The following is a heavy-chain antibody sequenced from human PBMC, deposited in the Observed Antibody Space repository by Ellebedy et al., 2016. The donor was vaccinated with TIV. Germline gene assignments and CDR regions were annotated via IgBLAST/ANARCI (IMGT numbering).Heavy chain of an antibody. Sequence: GESLKISXAASGFIFSDFYMSWIRQAPGKGLEWISHISSTSSGSFIHYADSVRGRFTISRDNAKNSLYLQMNSLRAEDMAVYYCARDRLSKALDPWGQGTLVTVTS. J-gene: IGHJ5*02. CDR1: GFIFSDFY. D-gene: IGHD6-25*01. V-gene: IGHV3-11*04. CDR3: ARDRLSKALDP. CDR2: ISSTSSGSFI.